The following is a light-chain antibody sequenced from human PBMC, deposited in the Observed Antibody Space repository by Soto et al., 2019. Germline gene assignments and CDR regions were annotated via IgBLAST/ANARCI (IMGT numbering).Light chain of an antibody. J-gene: IGKJ1*01. V-gene: IGKV1-5*01. CDR2: HAS. CDR3: QQYNSYSRT. CDR1: QSISNW. Sequence: DIQMTQSPSTLSAFVGDRVTITCRASQSISNWLAWYQRKPGTAPKLLIYHASTLESGVPSRFSGSGSGTEFTLTISSLQPDDFATYYCQQYNSYSRTFGQGTKVDIK.